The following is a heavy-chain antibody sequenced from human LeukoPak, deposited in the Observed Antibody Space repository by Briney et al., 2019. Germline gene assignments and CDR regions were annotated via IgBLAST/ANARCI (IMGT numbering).Heavy chain of an antibody. CDR3: ARDHRYSGYDCPLGY. J-gene: IGHJ4*02. CDR2: INPNSGGT. CDR1: GYTFTGYY. V-gene: IGHV1-2*02. Sequence: GASVKVSCKASGYTFTGYYMHWVRQAPGQGLEWMGWINPNSGGTNYAQKFQGRVTMTRDTSIGTAYMELSRLRSDDTAVYYCARDHRYSGYDCPLGYWGQGTLVTVSS. D-gene: IGHD5-12*01.